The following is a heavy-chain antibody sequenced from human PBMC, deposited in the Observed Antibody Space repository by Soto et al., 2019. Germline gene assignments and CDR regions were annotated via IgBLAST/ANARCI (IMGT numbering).Heavy chain of an antibody. CDR1: GFTFSSYW. Sequence: GGSLRLSCAASGFTFSSYWMHWVRQAPGKGLVWVSRINSDGSSTTYADSVKGRFTISRDNAKNTLYLQMNSLRAEDTAVYYSARAPQALSNPGIWGQGTMVTVSS. J-gene: IGHJ3*02. CDR2: INSDGSST. CDR3: ARAPQALSNPGI. V-gene: IGHV3-74*01. D-gene: IGHD2-8*01.